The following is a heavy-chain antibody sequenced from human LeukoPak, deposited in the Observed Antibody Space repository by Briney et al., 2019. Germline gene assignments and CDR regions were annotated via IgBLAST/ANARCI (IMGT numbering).Heavy chain of an antibody. CDR3: ARDANDFWSGYYERGLRPDAFDI. CDR1: GGTYSSYA. D-gene: IGHD3-3*01. V-gene: IGHV1-69*13. CDR2: IIPIFGSA. Sequence: SVKVSCKASGGTYSSYAISWVRQAPGQGLEWMGGIIPIFGSADYAQKFQGRVTITADESTSTAYMELSSLRSEDTAVYYCARDANDFWSGYYERGLRPDAFDIWGQGTMVTVSS. J-gene: IGHJ3*02.